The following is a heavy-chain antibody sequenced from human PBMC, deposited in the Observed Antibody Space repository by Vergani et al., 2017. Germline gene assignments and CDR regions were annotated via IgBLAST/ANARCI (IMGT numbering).Heavy chain of an antibody. CDR2: ISAYNGNT. D-gene: IGHD2-21*02. CDR3: ATSRVTPPLYYYYGMDV. Sequence: QVQLVQSGAEVKKPGASVKVSCKASGYTFSTYGISWVRQAPGQGLEWMGWISAYNGNTNYPEKFQGRLTMTTDTSTRTAYMELLSLRSEDTAVYYCATSRVTPPLYYYYGMDVWGQGTTVTVSS. J-gene: IGHJ6*02. V-gene: IGHV1-18*01. CDR1: GYTFSTYG.